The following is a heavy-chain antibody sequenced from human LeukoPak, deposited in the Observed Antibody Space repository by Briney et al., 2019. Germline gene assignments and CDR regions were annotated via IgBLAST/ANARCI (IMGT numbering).Heavy chain of an antibody. CDR3: ARVSSGWSNYFDY. CDR1: GGSISSSNW. Sequence: SETLSLTCAVSGGSISSSNWWSWVRQPPGKGLEWIGEIYHSGSTNYNPSLKSRVTISVDKSKNQFSLKLSSVTAADTAVYYCARVSSGWSNYFDYWGQGTLVTVSS. J-gene: IGHJ4*02. V-gene: IGHV4-4*02. D-gene: IGHD6-19*01. CDR2: IYHSGST.